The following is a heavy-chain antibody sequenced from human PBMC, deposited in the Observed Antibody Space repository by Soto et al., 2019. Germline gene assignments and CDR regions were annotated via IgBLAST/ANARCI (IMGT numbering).Heavy chain of an antibody. CDR1: GFTFSSYG. CDR2: ISYDGSNK. D-gene: IGHD3-10*02. CDR3: AKEEILRSLDY. J-gene: IGHJ4*02. V-gene: IGHV3-30*18. Sequence: QVQLVESGGGVVQPGRSLRLSCAASGFTFSSYGMHWVRQAPGKGLEWVAVISYDGSNKYYADSVKGRFTISRDNSKNTLYLQMNSLSAEDTAVYYCAKEEILRSLDYWGQGTLVTVSS.